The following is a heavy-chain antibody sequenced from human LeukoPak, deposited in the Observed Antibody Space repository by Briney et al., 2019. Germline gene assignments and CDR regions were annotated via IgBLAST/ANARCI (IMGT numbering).Heavy chain of an antibody. CDR3: ARVALVGAEYFDY. D-gene: IGHD1-26*01. CDR2: INPNSGGT. Sequence: GASVKVSCKASGYTFTDYYIHWVRQAPGQGLEWMGRINPNSGGTNYAQKFQGRVTMTRDTSISTAYMELSRLRSDDTAVYYCARVALVGAEYFDYWGQGTLVTVSS. J-gene: IGHJ4*02. CDR1: GYTFTDYY. V-gene: IGHV1-2*06.